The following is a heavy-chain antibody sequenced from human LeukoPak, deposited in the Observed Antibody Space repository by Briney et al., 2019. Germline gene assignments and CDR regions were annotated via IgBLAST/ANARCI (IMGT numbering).Heavy chain of an antibody. CDR1: GFTFNNYA. D-gene: IGHD6-19*01. CDR3: VKGGSGWYPGFDY. CDR2: SGSGGTP. Sequence: GGSLRLSCTASGFTFNNYAMGWVRQAPGKGLAWVSVSGSGGTPFYADSVKGRFTISRDNSKNTLYLQMNSLRAEDTAIYYCVKGGSGWYPGFDYWGQGALVTVSS. J-gene: IGHJ4*02. V-gene: IGHV3-23*01.